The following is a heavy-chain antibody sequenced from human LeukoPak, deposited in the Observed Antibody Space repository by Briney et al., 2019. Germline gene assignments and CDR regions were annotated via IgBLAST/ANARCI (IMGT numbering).Heavy chain of an antibody. D-gene: IGHD6-13*01. Sequence: GGSLRLACATAGLTFSSNWMSWVRQAPGKGLEWVANIKQDGSENYYGDSVKGRITISRDNAKNSLYLQMNSLRAEDTAVYYCARDSPLVRVFDYWGQGTLVTVSS. CDR2: IKQDGSEN. CDR3: ARDSPLVRVFDY. CDR1: GLTFSSNW. J-gene: IGHJ4*02. V-gene: IGHV3-7*01.